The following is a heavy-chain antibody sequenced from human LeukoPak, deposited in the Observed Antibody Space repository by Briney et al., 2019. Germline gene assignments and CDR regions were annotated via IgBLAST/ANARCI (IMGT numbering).Heavy chain of an antibody. CDR2: ISSSSSYI. V-gene: IGHV3-21*01. J-gene: IGHJ4*02. D-gene: IGHD4-23*01. Sequence: GGSLRLSCAASGFTFSSYSMNWVRQAPGKGLEWVSSISSSSSYIYYADSVKGRFTISRDNAKNSLYLQMNSLRAEDTAVYYCARATVVTPRAFDYWGQGTLVTVSS. CDR1: GFTFSSYS. CDR3: ARATVVTPRAFDY.